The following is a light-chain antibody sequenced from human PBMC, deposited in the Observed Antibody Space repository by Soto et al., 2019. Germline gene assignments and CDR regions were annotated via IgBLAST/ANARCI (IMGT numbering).Light chain of an antibody. CDR3: SSYAGSNNLI. Sequence: QSALTQPPSASGSPGQSVTVSCTGTSSDVGVYNYVSWYQQHPGKAPKLMVYEVTKRPSGVPDRSSGSKSGNTASLTVSGLQAEDEADYYCSSYAGSNNLIFGGGTKLTVL. V-gene: IGLV2-8*01. CDR2: EVT. J-gene: IGLJ2*01. CDR1: SSDVGVYNY.